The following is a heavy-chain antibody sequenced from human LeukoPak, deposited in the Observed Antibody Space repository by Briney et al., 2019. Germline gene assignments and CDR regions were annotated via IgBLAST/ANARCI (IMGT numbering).Heavy chain of an antibody. D-gene: IGHD2-21*02. CDR3: AKSDGYGLIDY. Sequence: SETLSLTCAVYGGSFSGCYWSWTRQPPGKGLEWIGEINHSGSTNYNPSLKSRVTISVDTSKNQFSLKLSSVTAADTAVYYCAKSDGYGLIDYWGQGTLVTVSS. J-gene: IGHJ4*02. V-gene: IGHV4-34*01. CDR1: GGSFSGCY. CDR2: INHSGST.